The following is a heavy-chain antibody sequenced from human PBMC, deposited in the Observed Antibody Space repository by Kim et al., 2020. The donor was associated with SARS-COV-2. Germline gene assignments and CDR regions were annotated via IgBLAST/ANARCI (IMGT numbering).Heavy chain of an antibody. CDR3: ARDPYSSSYNYYGMDV. CDR2: SSSSGSTI. J-gene: IGHJ6*02. Sequence: GGSLRLSCAASGFTFSSYEMNWVRQAPGKGLEWVSYSSSSGSTIYYADSVKGRFTISRDNAKNSLYLQMNSLRAEDTAVYYCARDPYSSSYNYYGMDVWVQGTPVTVSS. V-gene: IGHV3-48*03. D-gene: IGHD6-13*01. CDR1: GFTFSSYE.